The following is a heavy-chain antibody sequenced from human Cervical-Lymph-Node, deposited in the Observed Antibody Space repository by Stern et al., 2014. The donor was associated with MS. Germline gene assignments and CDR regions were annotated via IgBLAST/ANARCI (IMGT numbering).Heavy chain of an antibody. CDR1: GGSISSYY. Sequence: QVQLQGSGPGLVKPSETLSLTCTVSGGSISSYYWSWIRQPPGKGLEWIGYIYYSGSTNYNPSLKSRVTISVDTSKNQFSLKLSSVTAADTAVYYCARGAADGPDYWGQGTLVTVSS. V-gene: IGHV4-59*01. CDR3: ARGAADGPDY. J-gene: IGHJ4*02. CDR2: IYYSGST. D-gene: IGHD6-25*01.